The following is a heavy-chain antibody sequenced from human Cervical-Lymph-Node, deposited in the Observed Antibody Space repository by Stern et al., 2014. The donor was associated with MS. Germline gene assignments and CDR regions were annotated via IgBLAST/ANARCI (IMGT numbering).Heavy chain of an antibody. CDR3: ARGVTAVTNYVPNWCFDL. D-gene: IGHD4-11*01. CDR2: VYYSGIT. CDR1: GGSITNRDY. Sequence: QLQLQESGPGLVKPSETLSLTCTVSGGSITNRDYWGWIRQSPGKGLAWIGSVYYSGITYYRPSLKSRATISIDTSRNQFFLQLTSVTATDTAVYFCARGVTAVTNYVPNWCFDLWGRGTLVTVSS. J-gene: IGHJ2*01. V-gene: IGHV4-39*02.